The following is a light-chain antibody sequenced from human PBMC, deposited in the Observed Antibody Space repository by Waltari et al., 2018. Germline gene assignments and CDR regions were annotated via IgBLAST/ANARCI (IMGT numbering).Light chain of an antibody. CDR1: SSNIGRNT. Sequence: QSVLTQPPSASGTPGQRVTMSCSGSSSNIGRNTVNWYKQLPGTAPKLLIYSNNQRPSGVPDRFSGSKSGTSASLAISGLQPEDEANYDCAAWDDSLSGYWVLGGGTKLTVL. V-gene: IGLV1-44*01. J-gene: IGLJ3*02. CDR3: AAWDDSLSGYWV. CDR2: SNN.